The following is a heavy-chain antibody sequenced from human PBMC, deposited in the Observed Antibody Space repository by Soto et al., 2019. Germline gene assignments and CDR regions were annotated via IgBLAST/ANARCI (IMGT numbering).Heavy chain of an antibody. CDR3: ARDRDGSGTWAFDY. CDR1: GFSFSFYG. J-gene: IGHJ4*02. V-gene: IGHV3-33*01. CDR2: IFYDGSNK. Sequence: QVQLVESGGGVVQPGRSLRLSCAASGFSFSFYGMHWVRQAPGKGLEWVAVIFYDGSNKYYGDSVKGRFTISRDNSKNTLFLQMNRLRADDTAVYYCARDRDGSGTWAFDYWCQGTLVTVSS. D-gene: IGHD3-10*01.